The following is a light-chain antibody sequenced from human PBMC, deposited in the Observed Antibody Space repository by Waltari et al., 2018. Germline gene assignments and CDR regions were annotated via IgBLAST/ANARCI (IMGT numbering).Light chain of an antibody. V-gene: IGLV1-47*01. CDR1: TSNVGKNY. CDR2: KNL. J-gene: IGLJ3*02. Sequence: QSLLTQPPSVSAAPGQQVTISCSGSTSNVGKNYAVWFQHFVGLAPRLLIYKNLAQRSCGSDRLSASKSGTPASLFIAALRSEDEALYDCSAWDDSRGGLWVFGGGTRVTVL. CDR3: SAWDDSRGGLWV.